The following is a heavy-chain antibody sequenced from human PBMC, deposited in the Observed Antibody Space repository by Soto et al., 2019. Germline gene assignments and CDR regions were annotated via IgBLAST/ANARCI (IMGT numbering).Heavy chain of an antibody. J-gene: IGHJ2*01. CDR2: IFDSGST. CDR3: AREIIPLTTDWYFDL. CDR1: GGSISGGVYY. Sequence: QVQLQESGPGLVKPSQTLSLTCTVSGGSISGGVYYWSWIRQPPGKGLEWIGYIFDSGSTYYNPSLKSRVTIPVDTSKTQFSLRLSSVTAADTAVYYCAREIIPLTTDWYFDLWGRGTLVTVSS. D-gene: IGHD4-17*01. V-gene: IGHV4-30-4*01.